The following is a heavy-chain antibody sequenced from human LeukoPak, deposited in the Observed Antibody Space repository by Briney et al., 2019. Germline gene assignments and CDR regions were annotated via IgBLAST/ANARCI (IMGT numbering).Heavy chain of an antibody. D-gene: IGHD6-13*01. J-gene: IGHJ4*02. CDR2: ISSNGGST. CDR3: ARTGYSSSWYENPGDY. CDR1: GFTFSSYA. V-gene: IGHV3-64*01. Sequence: PGGSLRLSCAASGFTFSSYAMHWVRQAPGKGLEYVSAISSNGGSTYYANSVKGRFTNSRDNSKNTLYLQMGSLRAEDMAVYYCARTGYSSSWYENPGDYWGQGTLVTVSS.